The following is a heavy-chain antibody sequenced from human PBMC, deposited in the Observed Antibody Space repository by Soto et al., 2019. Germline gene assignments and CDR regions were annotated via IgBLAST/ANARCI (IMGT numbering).Heavy chain of an antibody. V-gene: IGHV3-7*03. CDR2: INQDGSET. CDR1: GLTFSTSW. Sequence: HPGGSLRLSCAASGLTFSTSWLTWVRQAPGKGLEWVANINQDGSETYYVDSVKGRFTISKDNAKNSLFLQMSSLRVDDSAVYYCARVSRSGITGDALDYWGQGTPVTVSS. D-gene: IGHD1-1*01. CDR3: ARVSRSGITGDALDY. J-gene: IGHJ4*02.